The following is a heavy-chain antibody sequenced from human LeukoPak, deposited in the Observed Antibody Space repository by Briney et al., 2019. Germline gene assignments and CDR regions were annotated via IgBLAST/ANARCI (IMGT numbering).Heavy chain of an antibody. CDR3: VKEAGGGSDY. CDR2: ISGDGGST. CDR1: GFTFDDYA. Sequence: QTGGSLRLSCAASGFTFDDYAMHWVRQAPGKGLEWVSLISGDGGSTYYADSVKGRFTISRDNSKNSLYLQMNSLRTEDTALYYCVKEAGGGSDYWGQGTLVTVSS. D-gene: IGHD3-16*01. V-gene: IGHV3-43*02. J-gene: IGHJ4*02.